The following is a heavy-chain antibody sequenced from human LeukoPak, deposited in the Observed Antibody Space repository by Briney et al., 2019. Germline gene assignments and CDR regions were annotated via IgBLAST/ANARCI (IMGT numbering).Heavy chain of an antibody. Sequence: SETLSLTCTVSGASFSGGSYWGWIRQPPGKGLGWIGSIYLSGSTYYNPSLKSRVTISVDTSKNQFSLKLSSVTAADTAVYYCASGYCSSTSCDRPIDNWYFDLWGRGTLVTVSS. CDR2: IYLSGST. CDR1: GASFSGGSY. D-gene: IGHD2-2*03. V-gene: IGHV4-38-2*02. CDR3: ASGYCSSTSCDRPIDNWYFDL. J-gene: IGHJ2*01.